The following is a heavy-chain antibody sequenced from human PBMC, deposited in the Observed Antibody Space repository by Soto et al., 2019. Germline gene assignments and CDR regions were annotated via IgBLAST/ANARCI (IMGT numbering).Heavy chain of an antibody. D-gene: IGHD6-13*01. CDR3: ARGSPRGSSSWSNEDFRWDYFDY. CDR1: GGSISSGDYY. V-gene: IGHV4-30-4*01. CDR2: IYYSGST. Sequence: TLSLTCTVSGGSISSGDYYWSWVRQPPGKGPEWIGYIYYSGSTYYNPSLKSRVTISVDTSKNQFSLKLSSVTAADTAVYYCARGSPRGSSSWSNEDFRWDYFDYWGQGTLVTVSS. J-gene: IGHJ4*02.